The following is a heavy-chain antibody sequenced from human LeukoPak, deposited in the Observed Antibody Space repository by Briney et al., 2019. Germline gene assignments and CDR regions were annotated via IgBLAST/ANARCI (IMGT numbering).Heavy chain of an antibody. CDR2: ISRSGSTK. CDR1: GFTFSDYN. V-gene: IGHV3-11*01. J-gene: IGHJ3*02. CDR3: ARVSRDAFDI. Sequence: GGSLRLSCAASGFTFSDYNMRWIRQAPGKGLGWVSSISRSGSTKYYADSVKGRFTISRDNAKNSLFLQMNSLRAEDTALYYCARVSRDAFDIWGQGTMVTVSA.